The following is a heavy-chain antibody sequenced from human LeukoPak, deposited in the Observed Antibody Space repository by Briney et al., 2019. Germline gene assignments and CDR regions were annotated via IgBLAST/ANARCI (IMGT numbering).Heavy chain of an antibody. CDR2: ISGSGGST. Sequence: GGSLRLSCAASGFTVSSNYMSWVRQAPGKGLEWVSAISGSGGSTYYADSVKGRFTISRDNSKNTLYLQMNSLRAEDTAVYYCAKDDWYQLLGAFDIWGQGTMVTVSS. D-gene: IGHD2-2*01. CDR1: GFTVSSNY. V-gene: IGHV3-23*01. CDR3: AKDDWYQLLGAFDI. J-gene: IGHJ3*02.